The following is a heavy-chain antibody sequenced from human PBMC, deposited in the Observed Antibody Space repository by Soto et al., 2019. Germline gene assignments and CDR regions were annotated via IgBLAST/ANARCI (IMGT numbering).Heavy chain of an antibody. CDR1: EACRSRRRSY. CDR3: GRLAEAATGHTDFDF. J-gene: IGHJ4*02. CDR2: IHSSGGT. V-gene: IGHV4-39*02. D-gene: IGHD2-15*01. Sequence: SLKCSVAEACRSRRRSYREWIHQPPGKGLEFVGSIHSSGGTYYNPSLKSRVTVSVDLSNSHFSLSLKSLTATDTAVYYCGRLAEAATGHTDFDFWGQGTLVTVSS.